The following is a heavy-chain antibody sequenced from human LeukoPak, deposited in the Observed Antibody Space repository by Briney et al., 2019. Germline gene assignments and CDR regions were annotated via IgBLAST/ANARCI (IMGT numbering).Heavy chain of an antibody. D-gene: IGHD6-13*01. CDR3: AREKSSGIAAAGVDY. Sequence: SVKVSCKTSGGTFSSYAISWVRQAPGQGLEWMGGIIPIFGTANYAQKFQGRVTITADESTSTAYMELSSLRSEDTAVYYCAREKSSGIAAAGVDYWGQGTLVTVSS. CDR1: GGTFSSYA. J-gene: IGHJ4*02. V-gene: IGHV1-69*01. CDR2: IIPIFGTA.